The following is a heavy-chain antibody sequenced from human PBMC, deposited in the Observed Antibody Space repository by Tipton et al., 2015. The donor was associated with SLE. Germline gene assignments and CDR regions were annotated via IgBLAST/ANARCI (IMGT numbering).Heavy chain of an antibody. V-gene: IGHV4-61*02. Sequence: TLSLTCTVSGGSISSGSYYWSWIRQPAGKGLEWIGRIYTSGSTNYNPSLKSRVTISVDTSKNQFSLKLSSVTAADTAVYYCASGAVASPFDYWGQGTLVTVSS. D-gene: IGHD4-23*01. J-gene: IGHJ4*02. CDR2: IYTSGST. CDR1: GGSISSGSYY. CDR3: ASGAVASPFDY.